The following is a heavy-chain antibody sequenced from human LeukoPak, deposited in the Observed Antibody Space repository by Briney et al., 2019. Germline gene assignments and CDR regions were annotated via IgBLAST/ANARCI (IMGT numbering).Heavy chain of an antibody. D-gene: IGHD6-6*01. CDR2: IIPIFGTA. V-gene: IGHV1-69*13. CDR1: GGTFSSYA. J-gene: IGHJ4*02. Sequence: GASVKVSCKASGGTFSSYAISWVRQAPGQGLEWMGGIIPIFGTANYAQKFQGRVTITADESTSTAYMELSSLRSEDTAVYYCARMAARPFSPSIDYWGQGTLVTVSS. CDR3: ARMAARPFSPSIDY.